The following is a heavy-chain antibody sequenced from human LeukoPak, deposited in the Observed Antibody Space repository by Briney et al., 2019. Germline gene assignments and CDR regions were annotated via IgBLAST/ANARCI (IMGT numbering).Heavy chain of an antibody. D-gene: IGHD3/OR15-3a*01. V-gene: IGHV3-48*03. CDR1: GFTFSSYE. Sequence: GGSLRLSCAASGFTFSSYEMNWVRQAPGKGLEWVSYISSSGSTIYYADSVKGRFTISRDNAKNSLYLQMNSLRAEDTALYYCARASIDMIFGVVGPPNYYMDVWGKGTTVTVSS. CDR2: ISSSGSTI. CDR3: ARASIDMIFGVVGPPNYYMDV. J-gene: IGHJ6*03.